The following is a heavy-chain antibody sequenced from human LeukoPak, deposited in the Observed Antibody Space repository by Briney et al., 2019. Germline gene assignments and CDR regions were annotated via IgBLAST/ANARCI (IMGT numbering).Heavy chain of an antibody. D-gene: IGHD3-3*01. V-gene: IGHV3-74*01. CDR3: ARVNDFWSGYSLG. J-gene: IGHJ4*02. Sequence: GGSLRLSCAASGFTFSNYSMHWVPQAPGKGLVWVSRINSDGTNTNYADSVKGRFTMSRDNAKDTLDLQMNSLRAEDTAVYYCARVNDFWSGYSLGWGQGTLVTVSS. CDR1: GFTFSNYS. CDR2: INSDGTNT.